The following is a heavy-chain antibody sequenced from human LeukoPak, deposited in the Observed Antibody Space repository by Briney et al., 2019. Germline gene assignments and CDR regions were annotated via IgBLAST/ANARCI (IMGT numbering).Heavy chain of an antibody. V-gene: IGHV4-4*07. D-gene: IGHD6-13*01. CDR3: AREAQQQLAPSGGDFDY. Sequence: PSETLSLTCTVSGGSISSYYWSWIRHPAGQGLEWIGRIYTSGSTNYNPSLKSRVTISVDKSKNQFSLKLSSVTAADTAVYYCAREAQQQLAPSGGDFDYWGQGTLVTVSS. CDR1: GGSISSYY. CDR2: IYTSGST. J-gene: IGHJ4*02.